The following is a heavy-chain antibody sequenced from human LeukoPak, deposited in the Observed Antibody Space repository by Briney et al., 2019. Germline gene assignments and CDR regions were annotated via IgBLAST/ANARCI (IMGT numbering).Heavy chain of an antibody. V-gene: IGHV3-20*04. CDR1: GFTFDDYG. Sequence: GGSLRLSCAASGFTFDDYGMSWVRQAPGKGLEWVSDINWNGGSTGYADSVKGRFTISRDNAKNSLYLQMNSLRAEDTAVYYCARDRMITFGGVIVSDWGQGTLVTVSS. J-gene: IGHJ4*02. CDR3: ARDRMITFGGVIVSD. CDR2: INWNGGST. D-gene: IGHD3-16*02.